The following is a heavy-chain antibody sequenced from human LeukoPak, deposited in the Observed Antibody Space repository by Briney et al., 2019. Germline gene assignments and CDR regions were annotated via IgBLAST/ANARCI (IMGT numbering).Heavy chain of an antibody. CDR1: GFTFSSYA. D-gene: IGHD2-2*01. J-gene: IGHJ5*02. CDR2: ISSNGGST. Sequence: GGSLRLSCSASGFTFSSYAMHWVRQAPGKGLEYVSAISSNGGSTYYADSVKGRFTISRDNSKNTLYLQMSSLRAEDTAVYYCVKGYCSSPSCRFDPGAQGTLVTVSP. CDR3: VKGYCSSPSCRFDP. V-gene: IGHV3-64D*06.